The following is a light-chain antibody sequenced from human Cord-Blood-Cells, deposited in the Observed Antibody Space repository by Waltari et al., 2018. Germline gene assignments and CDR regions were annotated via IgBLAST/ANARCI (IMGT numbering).Light chain of an antibody. Sequence: QSVLTQPPSASGTPGPRVTISCSGSSSNIGSNTVNWYQQPPGTAPKLLIYSNNRRPSWVLDRCSGSKSGTSASLAISGLQSEDEADYYCAAWDDSLNGPVFGGGTKLTVL. CDR3: AAWDDSLNGPV. CDR2: SNN. V-gene: IGLV1-44*01. CDR1: SSNIGSNT. J-gene: IGLJ2*01.